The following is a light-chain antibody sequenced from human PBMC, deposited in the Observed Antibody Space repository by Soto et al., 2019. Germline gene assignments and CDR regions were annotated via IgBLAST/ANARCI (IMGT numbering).Light chain of an antibody. V-gene: IGKV2-28*01. J-gene: IGKJ3*01. CDR2: LGS. Sequence: DIVMTQSPLSLPVTPGEPASISCRSSESLLHSNGYNYFHWYLPKPGQSPHLLIYLGSNRASGVPDRFSGSGSGTDFTLKISRVEAVDVGVYYCMQALQTPRTFGPGTKVEIK. CDR3: MQALQTPRT. CDR1: ESLLHSNGYNY.